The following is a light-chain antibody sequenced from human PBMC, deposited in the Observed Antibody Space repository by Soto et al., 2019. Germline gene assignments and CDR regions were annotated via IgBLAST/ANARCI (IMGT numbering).Light chain of an antibody. CDR3: QHYNSYSEA. V-gene: IGKV1-17*01. J-gene: IGKJ1*01. CDR1: QGIRTD. CDR2: AAS. Sequence: IQMTQSPSSLSVSVGDRVTIPCRASQGIRTDLGWYQQKPGKAPKLLIYAASSLQSGVPSRFSGSGSGTEFTLTISSLQPDDFATYYCQHYNSYSEAFGQGTKVDIK.